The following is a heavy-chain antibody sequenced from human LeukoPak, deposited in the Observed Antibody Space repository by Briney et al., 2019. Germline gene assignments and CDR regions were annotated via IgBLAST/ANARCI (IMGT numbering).Heavy chain of an antibody. J-gene: IGHJ4*02. CDR1: GFTFGDYA. CDR3: AKDGAKDDRTGSLGHYFDY. V-gene: IGHV3-23*01. CDR2: ISGSSGNA. Sequence: GRSLRLSCTASGFTFGDYAMNWVRQVPEKGLEWVSAISGSSGNANYADSVKGRFTVSRDNSKNTLYLQMISLRAEDTALYYCAKDGAKDDRTGSLGHYFDYWGQGILVIVSS. D-gene: IGHD3-22*01.